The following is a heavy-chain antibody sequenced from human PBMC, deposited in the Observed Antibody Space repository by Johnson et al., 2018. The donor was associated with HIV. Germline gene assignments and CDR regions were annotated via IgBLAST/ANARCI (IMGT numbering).Heavy chain of an antibody. CDR2: IYSGGST. J-gene: IGHJ3*02. CDR3: AKDLEAYCGGDCYSYAFDS. D-gene: IGHD2-21*01. CDR1: GFTVSRNY. Sequence: VQLVESGGGLVRPGGSLRLSCEASGFTVSRNYMTWVRQAPGKGLEWVSLIYSGGSTYYADSVKGRFTISRDNSKNTLYLQMNSLRAEDTAVYYCAKDLEAYCGGDCYSYAFDSWGQGTMVTVSS. V-gene: IGHV3-66*01.